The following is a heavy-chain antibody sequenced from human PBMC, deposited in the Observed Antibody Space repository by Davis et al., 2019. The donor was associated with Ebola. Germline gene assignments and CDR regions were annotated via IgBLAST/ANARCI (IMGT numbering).Heavy chain of an antibody. CDR2: IYYSGST. V-gene: IGHV4-59*12. CDR1: GGSFSGYY. CDR3: ARGLSILWWENWFDP. D-gene: IGHD2-21*01. J-gene: IGHJ5*02. Sequence: SETLSLTCAVYGGSFSGYYWSWIRQPPGKGLEWIGYIYYSGSTNYNPSLKSRVTISVDTSKNQFSLKLSTVTAADTAVYYWARGLSILWWENWFDPWGQGTLVTVSS.